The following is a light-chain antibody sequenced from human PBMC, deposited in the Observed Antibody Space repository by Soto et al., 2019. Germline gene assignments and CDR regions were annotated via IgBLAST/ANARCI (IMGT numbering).Light chain of an antibody. J-gene: IGKJ2*01. CDR2: DAS. V-gene: IGKV3-20*01. Sequence: EIVMTQSPATLSVSPGERATLSCRASQSVSSNLAWYQQKPGQAPRLLIYDASSRATGVPDRFIGSGSGTDFTLTISRLEPEDFALYYCQQYGTSPYTFGQGTKLEIK. CDR1: QSVSSN. CDR3: QQYGTSPYT.